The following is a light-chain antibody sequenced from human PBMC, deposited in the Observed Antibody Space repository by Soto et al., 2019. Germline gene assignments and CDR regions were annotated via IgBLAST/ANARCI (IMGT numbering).Light chain of an antibody. CDR1: QSVSSSY. V-gene: IGKV3-20*01. CDR2: GAS. J-gene: IGKJ1*01. Sequence: EIVLTQSPGTLSLSPGERATLSCRASQSVSSSYLAWYQQKPGQAPRLLIYGASSRATGIPDRFSGSGSGTDFTLTISRLVPEDFAVYYCQQYGSSPETFSQGTKVEIK. CDR3: QQYGSSPET.